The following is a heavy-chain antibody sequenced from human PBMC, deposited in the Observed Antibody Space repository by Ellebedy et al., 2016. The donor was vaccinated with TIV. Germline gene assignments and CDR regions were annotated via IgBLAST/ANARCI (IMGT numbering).Heavy chain of an antibody. CDR1: GFTFSSYS. CDR2: ITSSSSYI. Sequence: PGGSLRLSCAASGFTFSSYSMNWVRQAPGKGLEWVSSITSSSSYIYYADSVEGRFTISSDTAKNSLYLQMNRLRAEDTAVYYCARSGGRGATHSIYYFDYWGQGTLVTVSS. D-gene: IGHD5/OR15-5a*01. V-gene: IGHV3-21*01. J-gene: IGHJ4*02. CDR3: ARSGGRGATHSIYYFDY.